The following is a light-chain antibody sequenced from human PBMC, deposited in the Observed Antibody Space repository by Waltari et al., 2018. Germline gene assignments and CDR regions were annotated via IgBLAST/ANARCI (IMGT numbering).Light chain of an antibody. J-gene: IGKJ1*01. V-gene: IGKV3-20*01. Sequence: DIVLTQSPGTLSLSPGERATLTCRASQSVNRALAWYQQKPGQDPRLLIYGASNRATGIPYRFSGSGSGTDFSLTISSLEPEDFAVYYCQHYLRLPATFGQGTKVEIK. CDR3: QHYLRLPAT. CDR2: GAS. CDR1: QSVNRA.